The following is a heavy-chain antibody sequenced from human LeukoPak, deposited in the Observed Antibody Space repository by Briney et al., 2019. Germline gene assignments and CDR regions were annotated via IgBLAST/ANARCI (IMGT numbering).Heavy chain of an antibody. CDR1: GFTFSSYG. CDR3: ARPPYYYDSSAHAFDI. CDR2: ISYDGSNK. V-gene: IGHV3-30*03. Sequence: GGSLRLSCAASGFTFSSYGMHWVRQAPGKGLEWVAVISYDGSNKYYADSVKGRFTISRDNSKNTLYLQMNSLRAEDTAVYYCARPPYYYDSSAHAFDIWGQGTMVTVSS. J-gene: IGHJ3*02. D-gene: IGHD3-22*01.